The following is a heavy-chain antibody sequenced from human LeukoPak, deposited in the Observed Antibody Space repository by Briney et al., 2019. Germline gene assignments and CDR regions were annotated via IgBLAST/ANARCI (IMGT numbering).Heavy chain of an antibody. Sequence: GGSLRLSCAASGFTFSSYAMSWVRQAPGKGLEWVSAISGSGGSTYYADSVKGRFTISRDNSKNTLYLQMNSLRAEDTAVYYCAKDHXYYDSSGYCSFDYWGQGTLVTVSS. J-gene: IGHJ4*02. CDR2: ISGSGGST. D-gene: IGHD3-22*01. V-gene: IGHV3-23*01. CDR3: AKDHXYYDSSGYCSFDY. CDR1: GFTFSSYA.